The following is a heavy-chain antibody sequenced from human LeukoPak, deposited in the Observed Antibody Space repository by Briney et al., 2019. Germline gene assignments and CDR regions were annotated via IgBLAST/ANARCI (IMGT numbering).Heavy chain of an antibody. D-gene: IGHD1-26*01. CDR1: GFTFNIYS. CDR2: ISSSNNSI. V-gene: IGHV3-48*01. J-gene: IGHJ4*02. Sequence: GGSLRLSCATSGFTFNIYSMNWVRQAPGKGLEWISYISSSNNSIYYADSVKGRFTISRDSVKNSLYLQMNSLRAEDTAVYYCARRSYYGDLDYWGQGTLVTVSS. CDR3: ARRSYYGDLDY.